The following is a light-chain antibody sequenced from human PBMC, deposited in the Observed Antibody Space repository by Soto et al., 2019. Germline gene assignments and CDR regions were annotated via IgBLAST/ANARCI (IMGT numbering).Light chain of an antibody. Sequence: QSALTQPRSVSGSPGQSVTISCTGTSSDVGGYNYVSWYQQHPGKAPKLMIYDVSKRPSGVPDRFSGSKSGNTASLTISGLQAEDEADYYCCSYAGIPVVFGGGPKLTVL. CDR1: SSDVGGYNY. J-gene: IGLJ2*01. V-gene: IGLV2-11*01. CDR3: CSYAGIPVV. CDR2: DVS.